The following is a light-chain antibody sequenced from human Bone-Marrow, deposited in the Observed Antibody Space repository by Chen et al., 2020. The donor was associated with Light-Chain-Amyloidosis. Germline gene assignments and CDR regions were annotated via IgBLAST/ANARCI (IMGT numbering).Light chain of an antibody. CDR2: AAS. Sequence: DIQMTQPPSSLSASVGDRVTITCRASQRISNYLNWYQQKPGKAPKLLIHAASTLQSGVPLRFSGSGSGTDFILTISSVQPEDFAIYYCQQSYSMSSITFGQGTRLEIK. J-gene: IGKJ5*01. CDR3: QQSYSMSSIT. CDR1: QRISNY. V-gene: IGKV1-39*01.